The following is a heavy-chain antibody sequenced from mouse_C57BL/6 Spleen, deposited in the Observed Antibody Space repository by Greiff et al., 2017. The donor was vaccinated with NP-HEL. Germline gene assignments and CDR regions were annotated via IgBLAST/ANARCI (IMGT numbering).Heavy chain of an antibody. D-gene: IGHD1-1*01. CDR1: GYAFSSYW. J-gene: IGHJ2*01. V-gene: IGHV1-80*01. CDR3: ARSVYYYGSSDY. CDR2: IYPGDGDT. Sequence: QVHVKQSGAELVKPGASVKISCTASGYAFSSYWMNWVKQRPGKGLEWIGQIYPGDGDTNYNGKFKGKATLTADKSSSTAYMQLSSLTSEDSAVYFCARSVYYYGSSDYWGQGTTLTVSS.